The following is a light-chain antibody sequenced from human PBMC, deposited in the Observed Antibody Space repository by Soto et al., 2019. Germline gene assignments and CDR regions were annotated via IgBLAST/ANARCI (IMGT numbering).Light chain of an antibody. V-gene: IGLV2-14*01. CDR3: SSDATSSSLV. CDR1: GSDVGGFNY. CDR2: DVT. Sequence: QSVLTQPVSVSGSPGQSITISCTGSGSDVGGFNYVSWYQQHPGKAPKLMIYDVTTRPSGVSNRFSGSKSGNTASLTISGLQAEDEADYYCSSDATSSSLVFGGGTKLTVL. J-gene: IGLJ2*01.